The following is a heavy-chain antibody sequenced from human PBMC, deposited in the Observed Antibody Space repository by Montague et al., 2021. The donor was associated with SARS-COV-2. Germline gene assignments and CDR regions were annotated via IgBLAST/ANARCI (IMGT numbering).Heavy chain of an antibody. Sequence: PALVKPTQTLTLTCTFSGFSLSTSGMCVRWIRQPPGKALEWLARIDWDDDKYYSTSPKTRLTISKDTSKNQVVLTMTNMDPVDTATYYCARILVAAAGSPFDPWGQGTLVTVSS. CDR2: IDWDDDK. CDR1: GFSLSTSGMC. V-gene: IGHV2-70*11. J-gene: IGHJ5*02. D-gene: IGHD6-13*01. CDR3: ARILVAAAGSPFDP.